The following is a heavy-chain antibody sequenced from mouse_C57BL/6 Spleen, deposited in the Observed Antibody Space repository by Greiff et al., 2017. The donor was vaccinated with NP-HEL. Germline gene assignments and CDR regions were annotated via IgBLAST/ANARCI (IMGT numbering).Heavy chain of an antibody. V-gene: IGHV1-76*01. D-gene: IGHD2-3*01. J-gene: IGHJ2*01. CDR1: GYTFTDYY. Sequence: QVQLQQSGAELVRPGASVKLSCKASGYTFTDYYINWVKQRPGQGLEWIARIYPGSGNTYYNEKFKGKATLTAEKSSSTAYMQLSSLTSEDSAVYFCARLEDGYYLDYWGQGTTLTVSS. CDR2: IYPGSGNT. CDR3: ARLEDGYYLDY.